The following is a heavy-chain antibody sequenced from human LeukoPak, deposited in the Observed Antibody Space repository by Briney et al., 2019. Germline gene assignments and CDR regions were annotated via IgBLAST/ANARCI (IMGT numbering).Heavy chain of an antibody. CDR3: ARDRDDILTGGGYDAFDI. J-gene: IGHJ3*02. D-gene: IGHD3-9*01. CDR2: INAGNGNT. V-gene: IGHV1-3*01. Sequence: GASVKVSCKASGYTFTSYAMHWVRQAPGQRLEWMGWINAGNGNTKYSQKFRGRVTITRDTSASTAYMELSSLRSDDTAVYYCARDRDDILTGGGYDAFDIWGQGTMVTVSS. CDR1: GYTFTSYA.